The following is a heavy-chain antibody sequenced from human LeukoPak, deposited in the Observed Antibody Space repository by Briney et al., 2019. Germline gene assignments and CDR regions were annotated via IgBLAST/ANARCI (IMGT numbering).Heavy chain of an antibody. V-gene: IGHV4-39*07. Sequence: SETLSLTCTVSGGSISSSSYYWGWIRQPPGKGLEWIGSIYYSGSTYYNPSLKSRVTISVDTSKNQFSLKLSSVTAADTAVYYCARSDIVVVPAAIRYYYYMDVWGKGTTVTVSS. CDR1: GGSISSSSYY. CDR3: ARSDIVVVPAAIRYYYYMDV. J-gene: IGHJ6*03. D-gene: IGHD2-2*01. CDR2: IYYSGST.